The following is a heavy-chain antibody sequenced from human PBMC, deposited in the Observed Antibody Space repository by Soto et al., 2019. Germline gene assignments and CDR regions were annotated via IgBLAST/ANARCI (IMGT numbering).Heavy chain of an antibody. D-gene: IGHD3-3*01. CDR1: GFTFSSYS. J-gene: IGHJ4*02. Sequence: GGSLRLSCAASGFTFSSYSMNWVRQAPGKGLEWVSSISSSSSYIYYADSVKGRFTISRDNAKNSLYLQMNSLRAEDTAVYYCARVGGLTYYDFWSGWSDYWGQGTLVTVSS. CDR3: ARVGGLTYYDFWSGWSDY. CDR2: ISSSSSYI. V-gene: IGHV3-21*01.